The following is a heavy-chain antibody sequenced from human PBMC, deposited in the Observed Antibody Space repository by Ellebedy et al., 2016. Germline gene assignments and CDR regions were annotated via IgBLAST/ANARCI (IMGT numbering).Heavy chain of an antibody. CDR2: ISTSGNS. Sequence: SETLSLTXIVSGDSINDGTYYWSWIRQPAGKGLEWIGRISTSGNSIYNPSLKSRVTMSVDTSKNHFSLELSSVTAADTAVYYCATLTIPGGSDSWGQGTLVTVSS. CDR3: ATLTIPGGSDS. V-gene: IGHV4-61*02. D-gene: IGHD3-3*01. CDR1: GDSINDGTYY. J-gene: IGHJ4*02.